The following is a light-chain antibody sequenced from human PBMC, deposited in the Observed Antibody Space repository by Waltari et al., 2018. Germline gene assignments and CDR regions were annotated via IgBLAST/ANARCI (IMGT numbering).Light chain of an antibody. CDR2: QDT. Sequence: QPPSVSVSPGQTASITCSGDKLGDKYASWYQQKPGQSPVLVIYQDTKRPSGIPERFSGSNSGNTATLTISGTQGMDEADYYCLAWDSSTAWVFGGGTKLTVL. CDR3: LAWDSSTAWV. CDR1: KLGDKY. V-gene: IGLV3-1*01. J-gene: IGLJ3*02.